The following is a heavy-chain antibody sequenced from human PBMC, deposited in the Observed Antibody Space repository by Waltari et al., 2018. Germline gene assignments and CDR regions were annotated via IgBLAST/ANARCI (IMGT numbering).Heavy chain of an antibody. CDR2: ISYSGAT. CDR1: GGSITSNRHY. J-gene: IGHJ3*01. V-gene: IGHV4-39*01. Sequence: QLHLQESGPGLVKPSDTLSVTCTVSGGSITSNRHYWGWIRQPPGKGLEWTATISYSGATYNNPSLKSRVTISVDTSKNQFSLKLSSVTAADTAVYYCVTYIGASIGTAAFDVWGQGTMVTVSS. D-gene: IGHD3-16*01. CDR3: VTYIGASIGTAAFDV.